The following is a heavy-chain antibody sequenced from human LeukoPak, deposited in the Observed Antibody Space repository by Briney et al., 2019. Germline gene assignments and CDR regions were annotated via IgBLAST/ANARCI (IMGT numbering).Heavy chain of an antibody. V-gene: IGHV4-4*07. CDR1: SGSISNYY. CDR2: IYSTGST. D-gene: IGHD3-22*01. J-gene: IGHJ3*02. Sequence: PSETLSLTCTVSSGSISNYYWSWIRQPAGKGLEWIGRIYSTGSTTYNPSLKSRVTMSVDTSKNQFSLKLSSVTAADTAMYYCARDITLIVVSGVFDIWGQGTMVTVSS. CDR3: ARDITLIVVSGVFDI.